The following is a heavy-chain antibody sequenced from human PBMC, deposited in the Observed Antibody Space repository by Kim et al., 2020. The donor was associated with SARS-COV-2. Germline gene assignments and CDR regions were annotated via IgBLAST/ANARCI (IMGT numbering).Heavy chain of an antibody. CDR2: ISYDGSNK. D-gene: IGHD1-26*01. CDR1: GFTFSTYA. CDR3: AKALSGSYFGYDC. J-gene: IGHJ1*01. V-gene: IGHV3-30*04. Sequence: GGSLRLSCAASGFTFSTYAMHWVRQAPGKGLEWVAVISYDGSNKYYADSVKGRFTISRDNSKNTLYLQMNSLRTEDTAVYYCAKALSGSYFGYDCCGQGALVTVSS.